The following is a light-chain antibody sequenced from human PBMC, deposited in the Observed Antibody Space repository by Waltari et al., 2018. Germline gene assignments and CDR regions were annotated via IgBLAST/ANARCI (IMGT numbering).Light chain of an antibody. V-gene: IGLV2-14*02. CDR2: RDY. CDR1: TTDVGTHNF. CDR3: SSWDVRLDVYV. Sequence: QSALTQPASVSGSPGQSITISCTGTTTDVGTHNFVPGYPQPPAHPPKLLLSRDYSRPSGISGGFSSTRSGNTASLTITGLQPEDEADYYCSSWDVRLDVYVFGPGTKLSVL. J-gene: IGLJ1*01.